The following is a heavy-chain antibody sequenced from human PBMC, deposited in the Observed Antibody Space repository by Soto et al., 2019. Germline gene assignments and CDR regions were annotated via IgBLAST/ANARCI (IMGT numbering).Heavy chain of an antibody. D-gene: IGHD6-6*01. CDR2: INPSGGST. J-gene: IGHJ4*02. CDR1: GYTFTTYY. CDR3: ARDVGMASRPYLDY. V-gene: IGHV1-46*01. Sequence: ASVKVSCKASGYTFTTYYMYWVRQAPGQGLEWMGIINPSGGSTSFAQKFQGRVTMTRDTSTSTVYMELISQTSEDTAVYYCARDVGMASRPYLDYWGQGTLVTVSS.